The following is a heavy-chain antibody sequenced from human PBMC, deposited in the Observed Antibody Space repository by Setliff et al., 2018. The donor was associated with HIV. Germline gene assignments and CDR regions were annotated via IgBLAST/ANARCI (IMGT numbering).Heavy chain of an antibody. J-gene: IGHJ4*02. CDR1: GDSITSSNW. D-gene: IGHD5-18*01. Sequence: PSETLSLTCAVSGDSITSSNWWSWVRQSPGKGLEWIGEIYHIGSTNYNPSLKSRVTISVDKSKNHFSLKLSSVTAADTAVYYCARDSGYSFGFNYFDYWGQGTLVTVSS. V-gene: IGHV4-4*02. CDR3: ARDSGYSFGFNYFDY. CDR2: IYHIGST.